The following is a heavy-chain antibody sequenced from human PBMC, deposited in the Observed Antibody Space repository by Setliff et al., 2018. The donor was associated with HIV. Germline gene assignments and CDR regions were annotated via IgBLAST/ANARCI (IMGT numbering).Heavy chain of an antibody. D-gene: IGHD3-22*01. J-gene: IGHJ4*02. CDR1: GGSFNGYY. CDR2: VNHSGST. V-gene: IGHV4-34*01. Sequence: LSLTCAVYGGSFNGYYWSWIRQPPGKGLEWIGEVNHSGSTNYNPSLKSRVTISVDTSKNQFSLKLSSVTAADTAVYYCARDNHDSSGYPEEFDYWGQGTLVTVSS. CDR3: ARDNHDSSGYPEEFDY.